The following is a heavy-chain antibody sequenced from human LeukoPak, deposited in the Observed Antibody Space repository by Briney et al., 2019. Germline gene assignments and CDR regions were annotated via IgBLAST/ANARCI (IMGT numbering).Heavy chain of an antibody. CDR1: GGSFSGYH. Sequence: SETLSLTCAVYGGSFSGYHWSWIRQPPGKGLEWIGEINHSGSTNYNPSLKSRVTISVDTSKNQFSLKLSSVTAADTAVYYCARAPYSSGWQRTLRWFDYWGQGTLVTVSS. CDR3: ARAPYSSGWQRTLRWFDY. V-gene: IGHV4-34*01. CDR2: INHSGST. J-gene: IGHJ4*02. D-gene: IGHD6-19*01.